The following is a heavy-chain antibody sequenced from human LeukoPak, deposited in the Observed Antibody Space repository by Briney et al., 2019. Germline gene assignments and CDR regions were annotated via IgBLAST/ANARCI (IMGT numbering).Heavy chain of an antibody. J-gene: IGHJ5*02. CDR1: GGTFSSYV. V-gene: IGHV1-69*13. D-gene: IGHD2-2*01. Sequence: SVTVSCKASGGTFSSYVISWVRQAPGQGLEWMGGIIPIFGTANYAQKFQGRVTITADESTSTAYMELSSLRSEDTAVYYCARALLRYCSSTSCYWFDPWGQGTLVTVSS. CDR2: IIPIFGTA. CDR3: ARALLRYCSSTSCYWFDP.